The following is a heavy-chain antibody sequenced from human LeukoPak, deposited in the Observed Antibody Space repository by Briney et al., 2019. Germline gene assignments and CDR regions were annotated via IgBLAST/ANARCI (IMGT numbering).Heavy chain of an antibody. CDR1: GFTLSNYA. D-gene: IGHD3-22*01. V-gene: IGHV3-23*01. J-gene: IGHJ4*02. Sequence: GGSLRLSCAASGFTLSNYAMSWVRQAPGKGLEWVSAISGSAGNTYYADSVKGRFTISRDNSKNTLYLQMNSLRAEDTGVYYCAKGPQVGSGYHPDYGGQGNLVSVSS. CDR2: ISGSAGNT. CDR3: AKGPQVGSGYHPDY.